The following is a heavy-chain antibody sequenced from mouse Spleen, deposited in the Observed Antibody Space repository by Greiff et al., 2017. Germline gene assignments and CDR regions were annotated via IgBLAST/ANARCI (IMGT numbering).Heavy chain of an antibody. J-gene: IGHJ2*01. V-gene: IGHV5-6-2*01. Sequence: EVQRVESGGGLVKLGGSLKLSCAASGFTFSSYYMSWVRQTPEKRLELVAAINSNGGSTYYPDTVKGRFTISRDNAKNTLYLQMSGLKSEDTALYYCARDYYGSSYFDYWGQGTTLTVSS. D-gene: IGHD1-1*01. CDR2: INSNGGST. CDR1: GFTFSSYY. CDR3: ARDYYGSSYFDY.